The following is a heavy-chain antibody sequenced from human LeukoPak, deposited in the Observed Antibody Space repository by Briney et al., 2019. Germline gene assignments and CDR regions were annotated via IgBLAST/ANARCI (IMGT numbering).Heavy chain of an antibody. Sequence: PGGSLRLSCAASGFQFSRHWIHWVRQIPGKGLVWVSRTKSDGSRSDYADIVKGRFTISRDNAKNTLYLQMNSLSADDTAVYYCARVAGHAENGIGYCSSTSCYYYYYMDVWGKGTTVTVSS. CDR1: GFQFSRHW. CDR2: TKSDGSRS. CDR3: ARVAGHAENGIGYCSSTSCYYYYYMDV. J-gene: IGHJ6*03. D-gene: IGHD2-2*01. V-gene: IGHV3-74*01.